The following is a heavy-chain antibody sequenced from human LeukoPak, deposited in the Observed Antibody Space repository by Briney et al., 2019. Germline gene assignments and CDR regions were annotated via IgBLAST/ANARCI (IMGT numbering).Heavy chain of an antibody. CDR1: GFTFSSYA. J-gene: IGHJ4*02. CDR3: AKVQYYDCFDY. CDR2: ISGSAGNT. Sequence: GGSLRLSCAASGFTFSSYAMSWVRQAPGKGLEWVSAISGSAGNTYYADSVKGRFTISRDNSKNTLYLQMNSLRAEDTAVYYCAKVQYYDCFDYWGQGTLVTVSS. D-gene: IGHD3-10*01. V-gene: IGHV3-23*01.